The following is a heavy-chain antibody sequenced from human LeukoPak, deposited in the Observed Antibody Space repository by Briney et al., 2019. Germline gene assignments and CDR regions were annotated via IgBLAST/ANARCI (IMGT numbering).Heavy chain of an antibody. Sequence: GGSLRLSCAASGLTFTESWMHWVRQAPGKGLVWVSRINNDGSYTKYADSVKGRFTISRDNAKNTLYLQMNSLRAEDTAVYYCARVSGLGMNEYYQHWGQGTLVTVSS. CDR2: INNDGSYT. J-gene: IGHJ1*01. CDR1: GLTFTESW. D-gene: IGHD3-10*01. CDR3: ARVSGLGMNEYYQH. V-gene: IGHV3-74*01.